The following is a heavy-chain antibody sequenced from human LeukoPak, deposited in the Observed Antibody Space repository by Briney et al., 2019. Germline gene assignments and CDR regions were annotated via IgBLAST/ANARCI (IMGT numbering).Heavy chain of an antibody. CDR1: GGSISSGDYY. CDR2: IYYSGST. Sequence: PSETLSLTCTVSGGSISSGDYYWSWIRQPPGKSLEWIGYIYYSGSTYYNPSLKSRVTISVDTSKNQFSLKLSSVTAADTAVYYCARDRLNYDFWSGSFDYWGQGTLVTVSS. V-gene: IGHV4-30-4*08. J-gene: IGHJ4*02. D-gene: IGHD3-3*01. CDR3: ARDRLNYDFWSGSFDY.